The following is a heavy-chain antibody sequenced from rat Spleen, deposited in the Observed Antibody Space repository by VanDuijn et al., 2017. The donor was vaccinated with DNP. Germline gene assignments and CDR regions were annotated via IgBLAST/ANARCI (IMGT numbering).Heavy chain of an antibody. CDR1: GLTFSAYY. V-gene: IGHV5-22*01. CDR2: IGSASYAP. J-gene: IGHJ2*01. CDR3: VRWNSGHFDY. D-gene: IGHD4-3*01. Sequence: EVQLVESGGGLVQPGRSLKLSCAASGLTFSAYYLAWVRQAPAKGLEWVAYIGSASYAPYYGDPVKGRFTISRDNAKSTLYLQMNSLRSEDMATYYCVRWNSGHFDYWGQGVMVTVSS.